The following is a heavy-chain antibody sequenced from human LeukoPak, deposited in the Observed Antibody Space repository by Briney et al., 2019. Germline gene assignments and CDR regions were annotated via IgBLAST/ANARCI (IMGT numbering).Heavy chain of an antibody. CDR2: IIPVFGTS. Sequence: VASAKVSCKASGGTFSSYAISWVRQAPGQGLEWMGGIIPVFGTSNYAQKFQGRVTITADESTRTAYMELSSLRSEDTAVYYCARVTGGRYCSTTSCYMRGWFDPWGQGTLVTVSS. V-gene: IGHV1-69*13. CDR1: GGTFSSYA. J-gene: IGHJ5*02. D-gene: IGHD2-2*02. CDR3: ARVTGGRYCSTTSCYMRGWFDP.